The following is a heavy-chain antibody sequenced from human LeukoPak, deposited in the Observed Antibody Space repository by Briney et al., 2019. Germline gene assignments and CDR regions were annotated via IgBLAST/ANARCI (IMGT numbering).Heavy chain of an antibody. V-gene: IGHV4-34*01. CDR3: ARGYCSDGSCYSEYFQH. CDR2: FTHSGST. J-gene: IGHJ1*01. D-gene: IGHD2-15*01. CDR1: GGSFSGAY. Sequence: SETLSLTCAVYGGSFSGAYWSWIRLPPGKGLEWIGEFTHSGSTNHNPSLKSRVTIAVDTSKNQFSLKLTSVTAADTAVYYCARGYCSDGSCYSEYFQHWGQGTLVTVSS.